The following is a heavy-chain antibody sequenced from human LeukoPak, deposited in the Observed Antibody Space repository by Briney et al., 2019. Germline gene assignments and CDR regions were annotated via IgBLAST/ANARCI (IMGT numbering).Heavy chain of an antibody. CDR3: ARGDTPANYDY. CDR1: GGSISSGGYS. D-gene: IGHD5-18*01. V-gene: IGHV4-30-2*01. Sequence: SETLSLTCAVSGGSISSGGYSWSWIRQPPGKGLEWIGYIYHSGSTYYNPSLKSRVTISVDRSKNQFSLKLSSVTAADTAVYYCARGDTPANYDYWGQGTLVTVSS. CDR2: IYHSGST. J-gene: IGHJ4*02.